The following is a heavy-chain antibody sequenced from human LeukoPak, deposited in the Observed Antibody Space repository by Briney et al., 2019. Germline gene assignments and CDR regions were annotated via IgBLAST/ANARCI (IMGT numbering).Heavy chain of an antibody. CDR3: VKGRGYYYYYGMDV. J-gene: IGHJ6*04. CDR1: GFTFSPYA. CDR2: MNRNGGTP. V-gene: IGHV3-64D*06. Sequence: PGGALRLSCSASGFTFSPYAMNWVRQAPGKGLEYVSAMNRNGGTPYYADSVQGRFTISRDDSKNTLYLQMSRLRAEDTAVYYCVKGRGYYYYYGMDVWGRGTMVIVSS.